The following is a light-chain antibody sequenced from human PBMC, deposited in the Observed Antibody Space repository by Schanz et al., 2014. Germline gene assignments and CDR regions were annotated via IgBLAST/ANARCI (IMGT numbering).Light chain of an antibody. Sequence: DIQMPQSPSSLSASVGDRVTITCRASQSISSYLNWYQQKPGKAPKLLIYAASSLQSGVPSRFSGSGSGTDFTLTISSLQPEDFATYYCQQSYNNPLTFGGGTKVEIK. CDR2: AAS. V-gene: IGKV1-39*01. J-gene: IGKJ4*01. CDR1: QSISSY. CDR3: QQSYNNPLT.